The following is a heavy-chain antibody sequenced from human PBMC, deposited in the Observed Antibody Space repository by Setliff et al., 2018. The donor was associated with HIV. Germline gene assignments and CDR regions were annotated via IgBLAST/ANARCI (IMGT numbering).Heavy chain of an antibody. D-gene: IGHD2-21*01. CDR1: GFTFSKYF. Sequence: GGSLRLSCAASGFTFSKYFMNWVRQAPGKGLEWVGFIRSKAYGGTTEYAASVKGRFAISRDDSKNTLYLQMNSLKTEDTAVYYCPTDFRFLWFGFWGQGTKVTVSS. J-gene: IGHJ3*01. V-gene: IGHV3-15*01. CDR3: PTDFRFLWFGF. CDR2: IRSKAYGGTT.